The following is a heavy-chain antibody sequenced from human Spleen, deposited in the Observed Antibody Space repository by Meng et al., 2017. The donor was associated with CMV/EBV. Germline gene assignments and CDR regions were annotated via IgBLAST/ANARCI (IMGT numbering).Heavy chain of an antibody. J-gene: IGHJ4*02. D-gene: IGHD3-16*01. Sequence: CTASGYPFNSFNIHWVRQAPGQGLEWMGSISGFNGETHYAQKVQDRVTMTIETSTTTAYMELRSLRFDDTAVYYCARDRFGKTNPLGNWGPGTLVTVSS. V-gene: IGHV1-18*01. CDR1: GYPFNSFN. CDR2: ISGFNGET. CDR3: ARDRFGKTNPLGN.